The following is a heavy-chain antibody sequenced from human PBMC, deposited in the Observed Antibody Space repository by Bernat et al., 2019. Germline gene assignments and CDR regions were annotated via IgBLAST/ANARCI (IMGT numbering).Heavy chain of an antibody. V-gene: IGHV3-20*04. CDR1: GFTFDAYG. J-gene: IGHJ4*02. CDR2: INWNGGST. D-gene: IGHD2-2*01. Sequence: EVQLVESGGGVVRPGGSLRLSCAASGFTFDAYGMSWVRQAPWKGLGWVSGINWNGGSTGYADSVKGRFTISRDNAKNSLYLQMNSLRAEDTALYYCAREIYCISTICPYFDYWGQGTLVTVSS. CDR3: AREIYCISTICPYFDY.